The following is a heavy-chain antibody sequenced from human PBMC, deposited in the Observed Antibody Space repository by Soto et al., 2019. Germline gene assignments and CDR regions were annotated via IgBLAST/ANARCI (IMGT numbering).Heavy chain of an antibody. Sequence: EVQLVGSGGGLVQPGRSLRLSCAASGFTFDDYAMHWVRQAPGKALEWVSGISWNSGSIGYADSVKGRFTTSRDNAKNSLYLQMNSLRAEDTALYYCAKRGYSYGDWFDPWGQGTLVTVSS. J-gene: IGHJ5*02. CDR1: GFTFDDYA. V-gene: IGHV3-9*01. CDR2: ISWNSGSI. D-gene: IGHD5-18*01. CDR3: AKRGYSYGDWFDP.